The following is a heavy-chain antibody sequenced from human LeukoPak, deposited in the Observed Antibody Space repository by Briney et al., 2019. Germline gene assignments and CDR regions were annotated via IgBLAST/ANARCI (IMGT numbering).Heavy chain of an antibody. V-gene: IGHV2-5*02. CDR3: AHVAMVRGFDP. Sequence: SGPTLVNPTQTLTLTCTFSGFSLSTSGVGVGWIRQPPGKALEWLALIYWDDDKRYSPSLKSRLTITKDTSKNQVVLTMTNIDPVDTATYYCAHVAMVRGFDPWGQGTLVTVSS. CDR1: GFSLSTSGVG. CDR2: IYWDDDK. D-gene: IGHD3-10*01. J-gene: IGHJ5*02.